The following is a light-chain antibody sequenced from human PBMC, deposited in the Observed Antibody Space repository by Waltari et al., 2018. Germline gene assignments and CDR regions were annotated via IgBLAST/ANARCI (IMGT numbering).Light chain of an antibody. V-gene: IGKV3-15*01. Sequence: ETVMTQSPATLSVSPEERATLSCRTSQNVYSNLAWYQQKPGQAPRVLIYGASTRETGTPDRFTGSGSGTEFTLTISSLQSEDFAVYYCQQYSNWPLTFGGGTKVEIK. CDR1: QNVYSN. J-gene: IGKJ4*01. CDR2: GAS. CDR3: QQYSNWPLT.